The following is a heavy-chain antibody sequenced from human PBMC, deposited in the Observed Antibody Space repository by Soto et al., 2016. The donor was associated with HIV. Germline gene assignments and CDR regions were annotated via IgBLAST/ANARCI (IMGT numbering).Heavy chain of an antibody. CDR3: AKWAYCSGGTCSEASPLDY. Sequence: EVHLLESGGGLVQSGGSLRLPCAVSGLTFSNYAMNWVRQAPGKGLEWVSGISAGGGSTYYADLVKGRFTISRDNFKNTLYLQMNSLRAEDTAVYYCAKWAYCSGGTCSEASPLDYWGQGTLVTVSS. V-gene: IGHV3-23*01. CDR2: ISAGGGST. J-gene: IGHJ4*02. CDR1: GLTFSNYA. D-gene: IGHD2-15*01.